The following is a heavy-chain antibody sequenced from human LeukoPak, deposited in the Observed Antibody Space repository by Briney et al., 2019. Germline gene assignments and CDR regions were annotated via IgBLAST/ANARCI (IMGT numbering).Heavy chain of an antibody. CDR3: ARVKTWYFDL. CDR2: IKQDGSEK. CDR1: RFTLSTYW. Sequence: GGSLRLSCAASRFTLSTYWMSWVRQAPGKGLEWVAHIKQDGSEKYYVDSVKGRFTISRDNAKNSLYLQMNSLRAEDTAVYYCARVKTWYFDLWGRGTLVTVSS. J-gene: IGHJ2*01. V-gene: IGHV3-7*03.